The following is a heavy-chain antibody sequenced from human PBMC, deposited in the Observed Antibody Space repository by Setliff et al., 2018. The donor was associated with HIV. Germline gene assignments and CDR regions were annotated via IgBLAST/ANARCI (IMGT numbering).Heavy chain of an antibody. D-gene: IGHD3-16*01. CDR3: ARGGAVSADFDS. Sequence: WETLSLTCAVSGYSISTASYWTGIRQPPGKGLEWIGGVHHSGSTHYKPSLKSRLPISVDTSKNQFSLSLNSVTAADTAVYFCARGGAVSADFDSWGQGTLVTVSS. V-gene: IGHV4-38-2*01. J-gene: IGHJ5*01. CDR2: VHHSGST. CDR1: GYSISTASY.